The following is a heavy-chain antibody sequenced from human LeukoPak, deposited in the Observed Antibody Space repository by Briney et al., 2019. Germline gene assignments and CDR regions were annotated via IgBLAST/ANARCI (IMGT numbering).Heavy chain of an antibody. J-gene: IGHJ1*01. V-gene: IGHV1-8*03. CDR3: ARVYCGGDCSNPQYFQH. CDR2: MNPNSGNT. Sequence: ASVKVSCKASGYTFTSYDINWVRQATGQGLEWMGWMNPNSGNTGYAQKFQGRVTITRNTSISTAYMELSSLRSDDTAVYYCARVYCGGDCSNPQYFQHWGQGTLVTVSS. D-gene: IGHD2-21*01. CDR1: GYTFTSYD.